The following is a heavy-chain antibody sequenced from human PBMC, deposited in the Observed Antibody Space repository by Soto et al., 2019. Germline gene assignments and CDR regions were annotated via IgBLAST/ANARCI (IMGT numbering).Heavy chain of an antibody. D-gene: IGHD1-26*01. CDR1: GFTFGSYG. V-gene: IGHV3-33*01. J-gene: IGHJ3*02. CDR2: IWYDGSNK. Sequence: QVQLVESGGGVVQTGRSLRLSCAASGFTFGSYGMHWVRQAPGKGLEWVAVIWYDGSNKYYADSVKGRFTISRDNSKNTLYLQMNSRRAEDTAVYYCARSDSDDAFDIWGQGTMVTVSS. CDR3: ARSDSDDAFDI.